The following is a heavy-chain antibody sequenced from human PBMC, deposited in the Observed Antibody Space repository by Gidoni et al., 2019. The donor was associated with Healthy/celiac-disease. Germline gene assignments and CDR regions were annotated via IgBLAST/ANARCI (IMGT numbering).Heavy chain of an antibody. J-gene: IGHJ4*02. Sequence: EVQLVESGGGLVQPGRSLRLSCKASGFTFGDYAMSWVRQAPGKGLEWVGFIRSKAYGGTTEYAASVKGRFTISRDDSKSIAYLQMNSLKTEDTAVYYCTRHHLYYYDSSGYYNYWGQGTLVTVSS. D-gene: IGHD3-22*01. CDR2: IRSKAYGGTT. V-gene: IGHV3-49*04. CDR3: TRHHLYYYDSSGYYNY. CDR1: GFTFGDYA.